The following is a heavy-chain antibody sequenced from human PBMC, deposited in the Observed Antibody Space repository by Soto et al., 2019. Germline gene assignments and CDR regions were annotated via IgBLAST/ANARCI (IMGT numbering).Heavy chain of an antibody. Sequence: ETLSLTCTVSGGSISSSIYYGGWIRQPPGKGLEWIGYIYYSGSTNYNPSLKSRVTISVDTSKNQFSLKLSSVTAADTAVYYCARGDPLLWFGEKVYYGMDVWGQGTTVTVS. J-gene: IGHJ6*02. CDR3: ARGDPLLWFGEKVYYGMDV. CDR2: IYYSGST. D-gene: IGHD3-10*01. V-gene: IGHV4-61*05. CDR1: GGSISSSIYY.